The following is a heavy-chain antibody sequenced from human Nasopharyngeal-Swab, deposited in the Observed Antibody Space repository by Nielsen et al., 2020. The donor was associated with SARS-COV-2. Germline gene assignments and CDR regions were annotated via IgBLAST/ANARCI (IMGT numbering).Heavy chain of an antibody. J-gene: IGHJ4*02. CDR2: IYYSGST. D-gene: IGHD1-26*01. Sequence: WIRQPPGKGLEWIGYIYYSGSTNYNPSLKSRVTISVDMSKNQFSLKLSSVTAADTAVYYCARVWGATCLNWGQGTLVTVSS. V-gene: IGHV4-59*01. CDR3: ARVWGATCLN.